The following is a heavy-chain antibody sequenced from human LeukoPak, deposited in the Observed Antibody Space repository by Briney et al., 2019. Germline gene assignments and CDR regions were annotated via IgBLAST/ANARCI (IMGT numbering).Heavy chain of an antibody. CDR1: GGSFRRHA. V-gene: IGHV1-69*06. CDR2: IMPVLDTG. D-gene: IGHD1-1*01. J-gene: IGHJ6*04. Sequence: SVKVSCKASGGSFRRHAFAWVRQAPGQGLEWMGGIMPVLDTGSYAQGFQGRVTITADRSTSTAYMELRSLRPENTALYYCAARDNGNDLLSYHAMDVWGNGTTVTVSS. CDR3: AARDNGNDLLSYHAMDV.